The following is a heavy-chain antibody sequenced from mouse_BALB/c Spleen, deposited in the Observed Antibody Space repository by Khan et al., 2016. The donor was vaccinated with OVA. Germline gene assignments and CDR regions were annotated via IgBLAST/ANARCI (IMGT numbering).Heavy chain of an antibody. CDR3: KRLAYYYSSEGFAN. Sequence: ELQPVEPEGDLLKPGGSLKLSCATSGFTFSTYGLSFIRPTPHLMLEWVATIITCGHYTYSPDSETGCFPISRDNATNTLYLQLSSLKSEDTAIFYCKRLAYYYSSEGFANWGQGTMLTVSA. CDR2: IITCGHYT. J-gene: IGHJ3*01. CDR1: GFTFSTYG. V-gene: IGHV5-6*01. D-gene: IGHD1-1*01.